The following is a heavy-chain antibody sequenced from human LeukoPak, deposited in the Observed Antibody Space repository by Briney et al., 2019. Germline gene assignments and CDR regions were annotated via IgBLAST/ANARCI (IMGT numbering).Heavy chain of an antibody. J-gene: IGHJ5*02. CDR3: AKDSLEWYNWFDP. Sequence: ASVKVSCKPTGYTFNTYGITWVRQAPGQGLEWMGWISPYNGNTNYAQNFQGRVTLTTDTSTSTAYMELRSLRAEDTAVYYCAKDSLEWYNWFDPWGQGTLVTVSS. D-gene: IGHD3-3*01. CDR1: GYTFNTYG. CDR2: ISPYNGNT. V-gene: IGHV1-18*01.